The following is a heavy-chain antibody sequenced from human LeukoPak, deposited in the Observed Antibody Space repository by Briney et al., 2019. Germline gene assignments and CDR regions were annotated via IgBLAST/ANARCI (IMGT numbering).Heavy chain of an antibody. D-gene: IGHD6-13*01. J-gene: IGHJ4*02. Sequence: SETLSLTRTVSGGSISSYYWSWIRQPPGKGLEWIGYIYYSGSTNYNPSLKSRVTISVDTSKNQFSLKLSSVTAADTAVYYCARGLAAAGTFDYWGQGTLVTVSS. CDR1: GGSISSYY. CDR2: IYYSGST. V-gene: IGHV4-59*01. CDR3: ARGLAAAGTFDY.